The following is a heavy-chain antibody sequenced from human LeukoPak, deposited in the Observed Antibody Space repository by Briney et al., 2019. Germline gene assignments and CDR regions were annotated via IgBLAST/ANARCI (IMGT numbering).Heavy chain of an antibody. V-gene: IGHV4-59*01. CDR3: ARDRRAGYYGSGSFGWFDP. CDR2: IYYSGSS. Sequence: AETLSLTCTVSGGSISSYYWSWIRQPPGKRLEWIGYIYYSGSSNYNPSLKSRVTISVDTSKNQFSLKLSSVTAADTAVYYCARDRRAGYYGSGSFGWFDPWGQGTLVTVSS. D-gene: IGHD3-10*01. J-gene: IGHJ5*02. CDR1: GGSISSYY.